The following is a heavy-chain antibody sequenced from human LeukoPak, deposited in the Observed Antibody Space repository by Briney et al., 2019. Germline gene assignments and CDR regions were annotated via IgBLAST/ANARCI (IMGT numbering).Heavy chain of an antibody. CDR1: GNSFTGYR. D-gene: IGHD6-19*01. CDR2: VYPTDSNT. Sequence: GESLKISCKGSGNSFTGYRIGWVRQVSGKGLEWMGVVYPTDSNTKYSPSFQGQVTISVDKSINTAYLQWGSLKASDTAMYYCARQGHSTGWSFDSWGQGTQVTVSS. J-gene: IGHJ4*02. CDR3: ARQGHSTGWSFDS. V-gene: IGHV5-51*01.